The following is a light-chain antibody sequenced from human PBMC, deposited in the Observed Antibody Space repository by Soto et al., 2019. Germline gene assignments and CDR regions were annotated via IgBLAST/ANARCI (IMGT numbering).Light chain of an antibody. J-gene: IGKJ1*01. V-gene: IGKV3-20*01. CDR2: GSS. Sequence: EIVLTQSPGTLSLSPGERATLSCRASQSVSSSYLAWYQQKPGQAPRLLISGSSSRATGIPDRFSGSGSGTDFTLTISRLEPEDFAVYYCQQYALSPRTFGQGTKVEIK. CDR3: QQYALSPRT. CDR1: QSVSSSY.